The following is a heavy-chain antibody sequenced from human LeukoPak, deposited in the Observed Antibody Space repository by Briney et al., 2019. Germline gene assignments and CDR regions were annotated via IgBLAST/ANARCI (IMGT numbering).Heavy chain of an antibody. CDR3: ARDPYSYGPPDY. CDR2: IFSGGST. CDR1: GFTVSSNY. D-gene: IGHD5-18*01. Sequence: QSGGSLRLSCAASGFTVSSNYMSWVRQAPGKGLEWVSVIFSGGSTYYADSVKGRFIISRDNSKNTLYLQMNSLRAEDTAVYYCARDPYSYGPPDYWGQGTLITVSS. J-gene: IGHJ4*02. V-gene: IGHV3-53*01.